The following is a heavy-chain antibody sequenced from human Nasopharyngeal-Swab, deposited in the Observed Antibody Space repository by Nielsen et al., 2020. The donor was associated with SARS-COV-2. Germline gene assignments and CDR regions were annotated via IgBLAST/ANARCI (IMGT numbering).Heavy chain of an antibody. Sequence: WVRQAPGQGLEGMGWINAGNGNTKYSQKFQGRVTITRDTSASTAYMELSSLRSEDTAVYYCASSTAAGTNYYYYYMDVWGKGTTVTVSS. CDR3: ASSTAAGTNYYYYYMDV. D-gene: IGHD6-13*01. V-gene: IGHV1-3*01. J-gene: IGHJ6*03. CDR2: INAGNGNT.